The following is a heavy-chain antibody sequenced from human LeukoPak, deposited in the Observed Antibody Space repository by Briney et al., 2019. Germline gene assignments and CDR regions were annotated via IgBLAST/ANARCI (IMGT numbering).Heavy chain of an antibody. CDR2: IKQDGSEK. V-gene: IGHV3-7*01. D-gene: IGHD3-10*01. CDR1: GFTFSSHW. J-gene: IGHJ4*02. CDR3: ARAQPDYGSGSYYNNY. Sequence: GGSLRLSCAASGFTFSSHWMSWVRQAPGKGLEWVANIKQDGSEKYYVDSVKGRFTISRDNAKNSLYLQMNSLRAEDTAVYYCARAQPDYGSGSYYNNYWGQGTLVTVSS.